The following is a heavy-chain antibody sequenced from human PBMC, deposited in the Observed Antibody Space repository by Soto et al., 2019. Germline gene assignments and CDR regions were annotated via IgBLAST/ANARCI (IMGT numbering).Heavy chain of an antibody. V-gene: IGHV4-59*08. J-gene: IGHJ4*03. CDR3: ARHDCSSTSCYHFDY. D-gene: IGHD2-2*01. Sequence: SETLSLTCTVSGGSISSYYWSWIRQPPGKGLEWIGYIYYSGSTNYNPSLKSRVTISVDTSKNQFSLKLSSVTAADTAVYYCARHDCSSTSCYHFDYWGQGTTVTVSS. CDR1: GGSISSYY. CDR2: IYYSGST.